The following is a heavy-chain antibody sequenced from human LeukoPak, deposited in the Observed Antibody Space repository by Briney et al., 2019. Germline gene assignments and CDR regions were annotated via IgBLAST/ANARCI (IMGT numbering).Heavy chain of an antibody. Sequence: ASVKVSCKASGYTFSNYYIHWVRLAPGQGLEWAGLVNPSGGGTSYAQRFQGRVTMTRDTSTSTAYMELNSLRSEDTAVYYCARARGPILSGGGGFDPWGQGTLVTVSS. D-gene: IGHD2-21*01. CDR3: ARARGPILSGGGGFDP. J-gene: IGHJ5*02. CDR1: GYTFSNYY. CDR2: VNPSGGGT. V-gene: IGHV1-46*01.